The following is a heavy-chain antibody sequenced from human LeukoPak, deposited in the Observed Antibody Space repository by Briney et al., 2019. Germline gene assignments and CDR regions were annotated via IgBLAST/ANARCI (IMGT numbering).Heavy chain of an antibody. CDR2: IRSDGSDT. J-gene: IGHJ4*02. Sequence: PGGSLRLSCAASGFTFSDTWMHWVRQAPGEGLVWGSRIRSDGSDTRYAESAKGRFTISRDNAKNTLYLQMNSLRAEDTAVYYCARDWFHAIDYWGQGTLVTVSS. V-gene: IGHV3-74*01. CDR3: ARDWFHAIDY. CDR1: GFTFSDTW. D-gene: IGHD2/OR15-2a*01.